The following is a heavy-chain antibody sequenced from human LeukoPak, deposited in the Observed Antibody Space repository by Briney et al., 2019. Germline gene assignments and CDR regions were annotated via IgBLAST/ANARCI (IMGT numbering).Heavy chain of an antibody. V-gene: IGHV4/OR15-8*01. CDR2: IHHNGTR. Sequence: SETLSLTCGVSVGSINSGNWWTWVRQSSGKGLEWIVEIHHNGTRNYNPSLKSRVTISADTFKNHFSLIVTSLTAADTAVYYCAAAPILRGEGGEHYKYGMDVWGQGTTVIVSS. CDR3: AAAPILRGEGGEHYKYGMDV. J-gene: IGHJ6*02. D-gene: IGHD2-2*02. CDR1: VGSINSGNW.